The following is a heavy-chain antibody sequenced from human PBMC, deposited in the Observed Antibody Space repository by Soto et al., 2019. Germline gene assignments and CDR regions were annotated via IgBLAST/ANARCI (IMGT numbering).Heavy chain of an antibody. CDR3: AGRSSLASVEIFLGKISNYKWFDP. D-gene: IGHD3-10*01. J-gene: IGHJ5*02. CDR2: IYHSGST. Sequence: SETLSLTCTVSNGSISSPIYYWGWIRQPPGKGLEWIGSIYHSGSTYYNPSLQRRVTISVDTSKNQFSLKLSSVTAADTAVYFCAGRSSLASVEIFLGKISNYKWFDPWGQGTLVTVSS. CDR1: NGSISSPIYY. V-gene: IGHV4-39*01.